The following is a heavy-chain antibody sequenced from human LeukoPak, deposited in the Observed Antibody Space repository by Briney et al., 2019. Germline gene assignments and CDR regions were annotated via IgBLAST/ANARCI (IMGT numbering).Heavy chain of an antibody. J-gene: IGHJ5*02. CDR3: ATRPYGSGSFDSDH. CDR1: GGSFSGYY. Sequence: SETLSLTCGVYGGSFSGYYWTWIRQPPGKGLEWIGEINHGGSTTYNPSLKSRVTMSIDTSKNQFSLKLNSVTAADTAVYFCATRPYGSGSFDSDHWGQGTLVTVSS. D-gene: IGHD3-10*01. CDR2: INHGGST. V-gene: IGHV4-34*01.